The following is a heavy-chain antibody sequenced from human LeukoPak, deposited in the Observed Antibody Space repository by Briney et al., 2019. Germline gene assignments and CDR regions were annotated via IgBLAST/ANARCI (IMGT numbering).Heavy chain of an antibody. CDR2: IYPSSGGT. D-gene: IGHD2/OR15-2a*01. CDR3: ARDLPFED. Sequence: ASVKVSCKASGYTFTNYHMHWVRQAPGQGLEWKGRIYPSSGGTNYAQKFQGRITLTTDTSINTAYMELSRLRFDDTAVYYCARDLPFEDWGQGTLVTVSS. V-gene: IGHV1-2*06. CDR1: GYTFTNYH. J-gene: IGHJ4*02.